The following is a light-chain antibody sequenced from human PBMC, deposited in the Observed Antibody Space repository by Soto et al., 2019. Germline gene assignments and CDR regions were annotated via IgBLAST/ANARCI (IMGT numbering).Light chain of an antibody. V-gene: IGLV2-11*01. Sequence: QSALTQPRSVFGSPGQSVTISCTGTSSDVGGYNFVSWYQQYPGKAPKLIIYDVTKGPSGVPDRFSGSKSGNTASLTISGLQTDDEADYYCCSYAGSYTHVFGTGTRSPS. CDR1: SSDVGGYNF. CDR3: CSYAGSYTHV. CDR2: DVT. J-gene: IGLJ1*01.